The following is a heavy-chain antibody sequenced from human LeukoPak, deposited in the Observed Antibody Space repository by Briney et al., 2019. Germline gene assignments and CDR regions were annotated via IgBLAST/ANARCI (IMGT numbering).Heavy chain of an antibody. Sequence: SETLSLTCTVSGGSISSGSYYWSWIRQPAGKGLEWIGRIYTSGSTNYNPSLKSRVTISVDTSKNQFSLKLSSVTAADTAVYYCARGGIVGATGYYYYYYMDVWGKGTTVTISS. J-gene: IGHJ6*03. V-gene: IGHV4-61*02. CDR3: ARGGIVGATGYYYYYYMDV. CDR1: GGSISSGSYY. D-gene: IGHD1-26*01. CDR2: IYTSGST.